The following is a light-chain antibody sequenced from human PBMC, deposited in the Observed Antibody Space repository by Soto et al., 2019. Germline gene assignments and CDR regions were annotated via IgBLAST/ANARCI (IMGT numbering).Light chain of an antibody. CDR3: SSYTGSSTWV. CDR1: SGDVGAYEY. V-gene: IGLV2-14*01. J-gene: IGLJ3*02. CDR2: NVS. Sequence: QSALTQPASVSGSPGQSITISCAGTSGDVGAYEYVSWYQQHPGKAPKLIIYNVSNRPSGVSNRFSGSKSGNTASLTISGLLAEDEADYVCSSYTGSSTWVFGGGTKLTVL.